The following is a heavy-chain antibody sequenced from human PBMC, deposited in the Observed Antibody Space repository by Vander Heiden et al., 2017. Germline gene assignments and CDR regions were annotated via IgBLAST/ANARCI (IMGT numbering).Heavy chain of an antibody. J-gene: IGHJ6*02. CDR3: ARWGDSYAMDV. CDR2: ISTYNGNI. Sequence: QVQLVQSGAEVKEPGASVKVSCKTSGYAFSSYGVSWVRQAPGQGLEWMGWISTYNGNIKYAQKLQGRVTMTTDSSTSTANMELRSLRSDDTAVYYCARWGDSYAMDVWGLGATVTVS. D-gene: IGHD3-16*01. V-gene: IGHV1-18*01. CDR1: GYAFSSYG.